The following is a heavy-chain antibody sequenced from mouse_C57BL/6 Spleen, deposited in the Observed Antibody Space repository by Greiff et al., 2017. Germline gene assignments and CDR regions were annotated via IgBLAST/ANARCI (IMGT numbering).Heavy chain of an antibody. D-gene: IGHD3-1*01. J-gene: IGHJ3*01. CDR1: GYTFTDYY. CDR2: IYPGSGNT. CDR3: ASSAYSNRGFAY. Sequence: QVQLQQSGAELVRPGASVKLSCKASGYTFTDYYINWVKQRPGQGLVWIARIYPGSGNTYYNEKFKGKATLTAEKSSSTAYMQLSSLTSEDSAVYFCASSAYSNRGFAYWGQGTLVTVSA. V-gene: IGHV1-76*01.